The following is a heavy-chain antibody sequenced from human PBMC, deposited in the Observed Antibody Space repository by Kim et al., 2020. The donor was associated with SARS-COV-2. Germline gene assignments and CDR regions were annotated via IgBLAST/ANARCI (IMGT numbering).Heavy chain of an antibody. CDR1: GFTFSSYA. CDR3: AKDRLRWFGELLSLYYYYYGMDV. D-gene: IGHD3-10*01. J-gene: IGHJ6*02. V-gene: IGHV3-23*01. CDR2: ISGSGGST. Sequence: GGSLRLSCAASGFTFSSYAMSWVRQAPGKGLEWVSAISGSGGSTYYADSVKGRFTISRDNSKNTLYLQMNSLRAEDTAVYYCAKDRLRWFGELLSLYYYYYGMDVWGQGTTVTVSS.